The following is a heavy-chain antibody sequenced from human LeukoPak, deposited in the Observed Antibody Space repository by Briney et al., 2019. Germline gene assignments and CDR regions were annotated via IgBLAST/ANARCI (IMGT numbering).Heavy chain of an antibody. CDR3: AKDQGPSRIAAAGPIDY. CDR2: ISGSGGST. V-gene: IGHV3-23*01. Sequence: GGSLRLSCAASGFTFSSHAMSWVRQAPGKGLEWVSAISGSGGSTYYADSVKGRFTISRDNSKNTLYLQMNSLRAEDTAVYYCAKDQGPSRIAAAGPIDYWGQGTLVTVSS. J-gene: IGHJ4*02. CDR1: GFTFSSHA. D-gene: IGHD6-13*01.